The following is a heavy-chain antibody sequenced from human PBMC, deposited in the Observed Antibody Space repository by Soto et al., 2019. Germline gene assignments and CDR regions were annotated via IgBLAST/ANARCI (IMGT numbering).Heavy chain of an antibody. CDR2: ISWNSGSI. J-gene: IGHJ4*02. V-gene: IGHV3-9*01. CDR3: AKERWYSSSRTYDY. D-gene: IGHD6-13*01. Sequence: GGSLRLSCAASGFTFDDYAMHWVRQAPGKGLEWVSGISWNSGSIGYADSVKGRFTISRENAKNSLYLQMNRLRAEDTALYYCAKERWYSSSRTYDYWGQGTLVTVSS. CDR1: GFTFDDYA.